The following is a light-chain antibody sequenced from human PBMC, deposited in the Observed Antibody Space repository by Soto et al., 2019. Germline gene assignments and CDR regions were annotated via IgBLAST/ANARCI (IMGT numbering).Light chain of an antibody. CDR3: QPSYTAPRALS. V-gene: IGKV1-39*01. CDR1: LSIASY. CDR2: GAS. J-gene: IGKJ4*01. Sequence: DIQMTQSPSSLSASVGDRVTITCRASLSIASYLSWYQQKPGKAPKLLIYGASSVQSGVPSRFSGSGSGTDFTLTISSLQPEDFATYYCQPSYTAPRALSFGGGTKVEIK.